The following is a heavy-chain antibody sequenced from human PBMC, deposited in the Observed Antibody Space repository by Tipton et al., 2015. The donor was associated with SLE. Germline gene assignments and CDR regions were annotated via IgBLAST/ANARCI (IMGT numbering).Heavy chain of an antibody. CDR3: ARVRVAATIAHYFDY. CDR1: DHSIISGFF. D-gene: IGHD6-13*01. Sequence: TLSLTCVVSDHSIISGFFWAWIRQSPGKGLEWVGSIYLSGTTYYNPSLKSRVTMSVDTSQNQFSLKVTSVTAADTAIYYCARVRVAATIAHYFDYWGPGTRVTVSS. V-gene: IGHV4-38-2*01. J-gene: IGHJ4*02. CDR2: IYLSGTT.